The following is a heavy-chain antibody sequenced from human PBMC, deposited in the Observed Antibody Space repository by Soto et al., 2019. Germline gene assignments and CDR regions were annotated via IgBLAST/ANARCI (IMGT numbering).Heavy chain of an antibody. CDR3: AGAYYYDSSGYYQAPFDI. Sequence: AASVKVSCKASGGTFSSYAISWVRQAPGQGLEWMGGIIPIFGTANYAQKLQGRVTITADKSTSTAYMELSSLRSEDTAVYYCAGAYYYDSSGYYQAPFDIWGQGTMVTVSS. V-gene: IGHV1-69*06. D-gene: IGHD3-22*01. CDR1: GGTFSSYA. CDR2: IIPIFGTA. J-gene: IGHJ3*02.